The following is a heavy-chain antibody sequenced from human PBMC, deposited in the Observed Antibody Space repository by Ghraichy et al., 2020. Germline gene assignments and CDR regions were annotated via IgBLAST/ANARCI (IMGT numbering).Heavy chain of an antibody. CDR2: IIPIFGTA. V-gene: IGHV1-69*06. CDR3: ARGGYYDFWSGYQRPQGYYYYGMDV. Sequence: SVKVSCKASGGTFSSYAISWVRQAPGQGLEWMGGIIPIFGTANYAQKFQGRVTITADKSTSTAYMELSSLRSEDTAVYYCARGGYYDFWSGYQRPQGYYYYGMDVWGQGTTVTVSS. D-gene: IGHD3-3*01. J-gene: IGHJ6*02. CDR1: GGTFSSYA.